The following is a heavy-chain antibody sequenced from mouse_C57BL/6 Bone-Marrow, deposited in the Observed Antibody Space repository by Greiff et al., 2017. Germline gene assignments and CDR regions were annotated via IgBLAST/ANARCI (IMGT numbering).Heavy chain of an antibody. CDR2: ISDGGSYT. CDR3: ARDTLITTVVSSFDY. V-gene: IGHV5-4*01. Sequence: DVMLVESGGGLVKPGGSLKLSCAASGFTFSSYAMSWVRQTPEKRLEWVATISDGGSYTSYPDNVKGRFTISRDNAKNNLYLQMSQLKSEDTAMYYCARDTLITTVVSSFDYWGQGTTLTVSS. D-gene: IGHD1-1*01. J-gene: IGHJ2*01. CDR1: GFTFSSYA.